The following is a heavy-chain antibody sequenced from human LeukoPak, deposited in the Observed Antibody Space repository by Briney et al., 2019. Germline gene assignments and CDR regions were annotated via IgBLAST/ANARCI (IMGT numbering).Heavy chain of an antibody. V-gene: IGHV3-9*01. CDR1: GFTFDDYA. Sequence: GGSLRLSCAASGFTFDDYAMHWVRQAPGKGLEWVSGITWNSNNIGYADSVKGRFTISRDNAKNSLYLQMNSLRAEDTAVYYCAKRDSSGSYPYYFDYWGQGTLVTVSS. CDR2: ITWNSNNI. CDR3: AKRDSSGSYPYYFDY. D-gene: IGHD3-22*01. J-gene: IGHJ4*02.